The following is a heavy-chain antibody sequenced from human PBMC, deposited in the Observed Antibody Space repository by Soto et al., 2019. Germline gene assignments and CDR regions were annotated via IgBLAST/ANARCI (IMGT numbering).Heavy chain of an antibody. D-gene: IGHD3-16*01. V-gene: IGHV1-69*01. J-gene: IGHJ5*02. CDR3: VRPALERGSGWFDP. CDR2: INSFSETT. Sequence: QVQLVQSGAEVKKPGSSVKVSCKASGGTFSSYGVTWVRQAPGQGLEWVGGINSFSETTNYAQRFQGRVTITAEESTDTAYMELVGLRSEDKALYYCVRPALERGSGWFDPWGQGTLVMASS. CDR1: GGTFSSYG.